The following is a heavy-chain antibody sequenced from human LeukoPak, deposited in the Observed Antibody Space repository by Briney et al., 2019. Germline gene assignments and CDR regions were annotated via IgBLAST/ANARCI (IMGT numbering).Heavy chain of an antibody. D-gene: IGHD3-3*01. CDR1: GFTLRSNW. Sequence: GGSLRLSCAASGFTLRSNWMSWVRQAPGKGLEWVANIKQDGSHKNYADSVKGRFTISRDNAKNSLYLQMNSLRAEDTAVYYCASEIIFGSFDYWGQGTLVTVSS. V-gene: IGHV3-7*01. CDR2: IKQDGSHK. CDR3: ASEIIFGSFDY. J-gene: IGHJ4*02.